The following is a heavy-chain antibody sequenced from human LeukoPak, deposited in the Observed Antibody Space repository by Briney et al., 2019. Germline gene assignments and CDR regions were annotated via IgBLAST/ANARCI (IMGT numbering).Heavy chain of an antibody. V-gene: IGHV3-48*02. CDR3: ASSGSYRFDY. CDR2: ITASGTAM. D-gene: IGHD1-26*01. J-gene: IGHJ4*02. CDR1: GFTFSSYS. Sequence: GGSLRLSCLTSGFTFSSYSMNWVRQAPGKGLEWVSHITASGTAMFYADSVKGRFTISRDNAKNSLYLQMNSLRDEDTAVYYCASSGSYRFDYWGQGTLVTVSS.